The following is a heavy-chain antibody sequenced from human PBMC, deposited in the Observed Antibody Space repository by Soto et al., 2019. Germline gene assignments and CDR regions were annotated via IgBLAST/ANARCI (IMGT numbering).Heavy chain of an antibody. D-gene: IGHD3-3*02. V-gene: IGHV4-4*07. CDR3: ARVAFSYFGMDV. CDR1: GGAISSYY. Sequence: LSLTCSVPGGAISSYYWSWVRQPAGKGLEWIGRVFSSGSTNYNASLKSRVSMSIDTSKNEVSLTLRSVTAADTAVYYCARVAFSYFGMDVWGPGTTVTVSS. CDR2: VFSSGST. J-gene: IGHJ6*02.